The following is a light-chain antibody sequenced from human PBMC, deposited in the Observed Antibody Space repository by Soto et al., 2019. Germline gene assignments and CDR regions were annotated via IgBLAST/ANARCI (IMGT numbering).Light chain of an antibody. CDR2: EVN. CDR1: SSDVGGYDY. CDR3: NSYAGSVI. V-gene: IGLV2-8*01. Sequence: QSVLTQPPSASGSPGQSVTISCTGSSSDVGGYDYVSWYQQHPGKAPKLMIYEVNKRPSGVPDRFSGSKSGNTASLTVSGLQAEDEADYYCNSYAGSVIFGGGTKVTVL. J-gene: IGLJ2*01.